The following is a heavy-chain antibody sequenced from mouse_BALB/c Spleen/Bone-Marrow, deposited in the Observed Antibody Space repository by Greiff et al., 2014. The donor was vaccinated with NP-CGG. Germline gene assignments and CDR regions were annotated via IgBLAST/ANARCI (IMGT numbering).Heavy chain of an antibody. CDR3: ARYYYGSSYFDY. CDR2: IDPANGNT. V-gene: IGHV14-3*02. J-gene: IGHJ2*01. Sequence: VQLQPSGAELVKPGASVKLSCTASGFNIKDTYMHWGKQRPEQGLEWIGRIDPANGNTKYDPKFQGKATITADTSSHTAYLQXXXXXXEDTAVYYCARYYYGSSYFDYWGQGTTLTVSS. CDR1: GFNIKDTY. D-gene: IGHD1-1*01.